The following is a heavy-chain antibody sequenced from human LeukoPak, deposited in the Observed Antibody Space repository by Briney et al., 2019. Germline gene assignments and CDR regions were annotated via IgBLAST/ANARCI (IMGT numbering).Heavy chain of an antibody. J-gene: IGHJ3*02. V-gene: IGHV3-30*18. CDR3: AKEFSPWKNAFDI. Sequence: GGSLRLSCAASGFTFSSYGMHWVRQAPGKGLEWVAVISYDGSNKYYADSVKGRFTISRDNSKNTLYLRMNSLRAEDTAVYYCAKEFSPWKNAFDIWGQGTMVTVSS. CDR1: GFTFSSYG. CDR2: ISYDGSNK. D-gene: IGHD1-1*01.